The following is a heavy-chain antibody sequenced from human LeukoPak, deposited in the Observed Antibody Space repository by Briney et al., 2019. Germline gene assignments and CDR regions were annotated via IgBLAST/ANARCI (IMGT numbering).Heavy chain of an antibody. J-gene: IGHJ5*01. CDR1: GFAFSVYA. CDR2: INANSGTT. Sequence: PGGSLRLSCAASGFAFSVYAMSWLRQPPGKGLEGVSTINANSGTTSYAASVRGRFTISRDNSKHALYLQLNTLRADDTATYYCAKPISGGLAVTADWFHPWGQGTLVVVSS. V-gene: IGHV3-23*01. D-gene: IGHD2-21*02. CDR3: AKPISGGLAVTADWFHP.